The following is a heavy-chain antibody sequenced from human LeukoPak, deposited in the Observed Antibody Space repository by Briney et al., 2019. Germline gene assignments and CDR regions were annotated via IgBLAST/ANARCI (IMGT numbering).Heavy chain of an antibody. V-gene: IGHV4-34*01. Sequence: SETLSLTCAVYGGSFSGYYWSWIRQPPGKGLEWIGEINHSGSTSYNPSLKGRVTISVDTSKNQFSLKLSSVTAADTAVYYCASLVGYGSTITNWFDPWGQGTLVTVSS. D-gene: IGHD2-8*02. J-gene: IGHJ5*02. CDR3: ASLVGYGSTITNWFDP. CDR2: INHSGST. CDR1: GGSFSGYY.